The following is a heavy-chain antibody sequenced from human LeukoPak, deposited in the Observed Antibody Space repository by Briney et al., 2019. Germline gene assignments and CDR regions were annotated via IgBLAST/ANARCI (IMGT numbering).Heavy chain of an antibody. V-gene: IGHV3-23*01. CDR3: AKAAYFYGSGSYYNDY. J-gene: IGHJ4*02. CDR2: ISTSSDSI. CDR1: GFTFSSHA. D-gene: IGHD3-10*01. Sequence: PGGSLRLSCAASGFTFSSHAMNWVRQAPGKGLEWVSVISTSSDSIYYADAVKGRFTISRDNSKNTVYLQMNSLRAEDTAVYFCAKAAYFYGSGSYYNDYWGQGTLVTVSS.